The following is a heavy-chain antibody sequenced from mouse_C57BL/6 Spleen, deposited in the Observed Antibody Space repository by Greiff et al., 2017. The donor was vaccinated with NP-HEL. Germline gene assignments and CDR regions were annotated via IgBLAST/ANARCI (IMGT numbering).Heavy chain of an antibody. J-gene: IGHJ4*01. D-gene: IGHD2-4*01. CDR3: ASSYDYEGYYAMDY. V-gene: IGHV5-4*01. Sequence: EVQRVESGGGLVKPGGSLKLSCAASGFTFSSYAMSWVRQTPEKRLEWVATISDGGSYTYYPDNVKGRFTISRDNAKNNLYLQMSHLKTEDTARYYCASSYDYEGYYAMDYWGQGTSVTVSS. CDR1: GFTFSSYA. CDR2: ISDGGSYT.